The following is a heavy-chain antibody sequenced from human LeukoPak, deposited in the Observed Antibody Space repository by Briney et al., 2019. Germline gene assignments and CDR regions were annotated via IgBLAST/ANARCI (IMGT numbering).Heavy chain of an antibody. CDR2: IYPSGGST. D-gene: IGHD3-22*01. CDR3: ARGGPAYYYDSSGYPLVYFQH. J-gene: IGHJ1*01. Sequence: ASVKVSCKASGYTFTSYYMHWVRQAPGQGLEWMGIIYPSGGSTSYAQKFQGRVTMTRDMSTSTVYMELSSLGSEDTDVYYCARGGPAYYYDSSGYPLVYFQHWGQGTLVTVSS. CDR1: GYTFTSYY. V-gene: IGHV1-46*01.